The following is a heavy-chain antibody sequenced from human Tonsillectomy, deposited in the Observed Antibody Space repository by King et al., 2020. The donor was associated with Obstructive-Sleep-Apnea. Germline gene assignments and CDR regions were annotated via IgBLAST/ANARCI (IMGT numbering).Heavy chain of an antibody. CDR2: IDPTDSYI. V-gene: IGHV5-10-1*01. CDR1: GYRFPSYC. CDR3: AKQGAPGLISFNWFAL. J-gene: IGHJ5*02. Sequence: QLVQSGAEVKKPGESLRISCKGSGYRFPSYCISWVRQMPGKGLEWMGRIDPTDSYINYSPSFQGHFTISADKSISTAYLQWNSLKASDTAMYYCAKQGAPGLISFNWFALWGQGTLVTGSS. D-gene: IGHD6-13*01.